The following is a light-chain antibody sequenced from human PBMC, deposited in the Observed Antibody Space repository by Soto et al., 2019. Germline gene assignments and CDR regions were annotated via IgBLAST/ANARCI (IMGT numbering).Light chain of an antibody. V-gene: IGKV3-15*01. J-gene: IGKJ1*01. Sequence: ETLMTQSLATRSVSPGERATLYCRSSQRVSDYLAGYQQRAGQAPRLVILGASTRATGSPARFSGSGSGTQFTLTISSLESEDFAVYYCQQYKDWPHTFGQGTKVDIK. CDR3: QQYKDWPHT. CDR1: QRVSDY. CDR2: GAS.